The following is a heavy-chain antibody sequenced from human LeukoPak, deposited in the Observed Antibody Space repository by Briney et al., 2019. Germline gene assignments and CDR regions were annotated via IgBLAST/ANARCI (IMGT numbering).Heavy chain of an antibody. V-gene: IGHV3-30*19. CDR2: IWYDGSNK. CDR1: GFTFRSYG. CDR3: ARESPYCSGGSCYTAVYYYYGMDV. Sequence: GGSLRLSCAASGFTFRSYGMHWVRQAPGKGLEWVAVIWYDGSNKYYADSVKGRFTISRDNSKNTLYLQMNSLRAEDTAVYYCARESPYCSGGSCYTAVYYYYGMDVWGQGTTVTVSS. J-gene: IGHJ6*02. D-gene: IGHD2-15*01.